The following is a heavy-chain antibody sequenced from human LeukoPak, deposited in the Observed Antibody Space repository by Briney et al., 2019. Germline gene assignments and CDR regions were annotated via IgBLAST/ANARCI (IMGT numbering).Heavy chain of an antibody. CDR2: IYPGYSET. D-gene: IGHD3-16*01. CDR1: GYSFPSYW. CDR3: ARRMGSLDYGI. Sequence: GESLKISRKGSGYSFPSYWIRWVRQLPAKGVERMGIIYPGYSETRYSPSFHDQVTISTDKSISTASLQWSSLKASDSAMYYCARRMGSLDYGIWGQLTMVT. J-gene: IGHJ3*02. V-gene: IGHV5-51*01.